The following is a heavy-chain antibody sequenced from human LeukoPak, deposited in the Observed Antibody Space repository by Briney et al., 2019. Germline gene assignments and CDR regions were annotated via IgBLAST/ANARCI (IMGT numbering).Heavy chain of an antibody. Sequence: GGSLRLSCAASGFTFSSFSMNWVRQAPGKGLEWVSYISSTSSTIYYADSVKGRFTISRDNAKNSLYLQMNSLKTEDTAVYYCTRHLDYWGQGTLVTVSS. D-gene: IGHD3-3*02. J-gene: IGHJ4*02. CDR1: GFTFSSFS. CDR2: ISSTSSTI. V-gene: IGHV3-48*01. CDR3: TRHLDY.